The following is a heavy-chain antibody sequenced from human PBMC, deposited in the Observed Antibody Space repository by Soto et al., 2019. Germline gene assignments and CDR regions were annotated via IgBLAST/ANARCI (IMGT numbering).Heavy chain of an antibody. CDR1: GGSFSGYY. V-gene: IGHV4-34*01. J-gene: IGHJ4*02. CDR2: INHSGST. D-gene: IGHD3-16*02. CDR3: ARGSYDYVWGSYRLDY. Sequence: SETLSLTCAVYGGSFSGYYWSWIRQPPGKGLEWIGEINHSGSTNYNPSLKSRVTISVDTSKNQFSLKLSSVTAADTAVYYCARGSYDYVWGSYRLDYWGQGTLVTVSS.